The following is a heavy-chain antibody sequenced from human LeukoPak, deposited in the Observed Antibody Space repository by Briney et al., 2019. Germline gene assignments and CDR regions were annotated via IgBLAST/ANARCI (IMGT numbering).Heavy chain of an antibody. J-gene: IGHJ3*02. CDR3: ARVWFVSWYGAFDI. Sequence: GASVKVSCKASGYTFTGYYMHWVRQAPGQGLEWMGWINPNSGGTNYAQKFQGRVTITRDTSISTAYMELSRLRSDDTAVYYCARVWFVSWYGAFDIWGQGTMVTVSS. CDR1: GYTFTGYY. V-gene: IGHV1-2*02. D-gene: IGHD6-13*01. CDR2: INPNSGGT.